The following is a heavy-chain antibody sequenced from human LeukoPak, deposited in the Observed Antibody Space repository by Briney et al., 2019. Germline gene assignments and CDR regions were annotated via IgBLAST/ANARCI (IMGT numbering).Heavy chain of an antibody. CDR1: GFTFKTYS. CDR3: AKDLAYCGGGCYPHPAFHF. J-gene: IGHJ1*01. Sequence: PGGSLRLSCATSGFTFKTYSMTWVRQAPGRGLEWVASISTTNNYIYYADSVEGRFTISRDNAENSLYLQMDSLRAEDTAVYYCAKDLAYCGGGCYPHPAFHFWGQGTLVTVSS. V-gene: IGHV3-21*06. D-gene: IGHD2-21*02. CDR2: ISTTNNYI.